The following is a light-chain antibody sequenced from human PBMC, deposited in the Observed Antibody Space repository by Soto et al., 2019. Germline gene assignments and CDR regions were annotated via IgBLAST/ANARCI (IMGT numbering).Light chain of an antibody. J-gene: IGKJ1*01. V-gene: IGKV1-17*01. CDR2: EAS. CDR1: QDVRDD. CDR3: LQYSSYPRT. Sequence: DIQMTQSPSSLSASVGDRVTITCRASQDVRDDLGWYQQTPGKAPERLIYEASTLHRGVPSRFSGSGSGTEFTLTISSLQPEDFGTYYCLQYSSYPRTFGQGTNVEIK.